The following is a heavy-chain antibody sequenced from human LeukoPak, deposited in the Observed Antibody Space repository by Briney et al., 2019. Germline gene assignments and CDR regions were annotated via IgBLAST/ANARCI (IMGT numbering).Heavy chain of an antibody. CDR3: ARGRRPLIAARPFDY. CDR1: GGSFSGYY. D-gene: IGHD6-6*01. CDR2: INHSGST. Sequence: SETLSLTCAVYGGSFSGYYWSWIGQPPGKGLEWIGEINHSGSTNYNPSLKSRVTISVDTSKNQFSLKLSSVTAADTAVYYCARGRRPLIAARPFDYWGQGTLVTVSS. J-gene: IGHJ4*02. V-gene: IGHV4-34*01.